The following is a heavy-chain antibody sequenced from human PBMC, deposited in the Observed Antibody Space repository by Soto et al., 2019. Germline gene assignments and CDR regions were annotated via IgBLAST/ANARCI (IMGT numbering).Heavy chain of an antibody. Sequence: SEKLFLTSTVSGGFISRCSYYWGWLRQPPRKGLEWIGSIYYSGSTYYNPSLKSRVTISVDTSKNQFSLKLSSVTAADTAVYYCARHGWLRSRRFDPWGQGTLVTVSS. CDR2: IYYSGST. D-gene: IGHD5-12*01. CDR3: ARHGWLRSRRFDP. CDR1: GGFISRCSYY. J-gene: IGHJ5*02. V-gene: IGHV4-39*01.